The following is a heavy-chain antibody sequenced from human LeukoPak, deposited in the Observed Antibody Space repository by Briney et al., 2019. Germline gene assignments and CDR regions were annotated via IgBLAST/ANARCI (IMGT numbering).Heavy chain of an antibody. CDR1: GGSISSYY. Sequence: PSETLSLXCTVSGGSISSYYWSWIRRPPGKGLEWIGYIYYSGSTNYNPSLKSRVTISVDTSKNQFSLKLSSVTAADTAVYYCARDSPGAVAGGGPGWFDPWGQGTLVTVSS. CDR3: ARDSPGAVAGGGPGWFDP. CDR2: IYYSGST. D-gene: IGHD6-19*01. J-gene: IGHJ5*02. V-gene: IGHV4-59*01.